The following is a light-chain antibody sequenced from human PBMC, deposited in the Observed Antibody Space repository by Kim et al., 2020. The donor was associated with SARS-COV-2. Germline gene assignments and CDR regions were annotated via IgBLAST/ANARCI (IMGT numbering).Light chain of an antibody. CDR2: DAS. CDR1: QSVSSNY. CDR3: QQYGTSPVT. Sequence: SPGERATLSCRASQSVSSNYLAWYQQKPGQAPRLLVYDASTRANGIPDRFSGSGSGTDFTLIINGLEPEDFAVYFCQQYGTSPVTFGPGTKVDIK. J-gene: IGKJ3*01. V-gene: IGKV3-20*01.